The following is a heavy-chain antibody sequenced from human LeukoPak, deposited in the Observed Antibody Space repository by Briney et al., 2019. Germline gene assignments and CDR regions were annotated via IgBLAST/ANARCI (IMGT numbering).Heavy chain of an antibody. CDR1: GGSFSGYY. D-gene: IGHD6-19*01. CDR2: IHHSGST. V-gene: IGHV4-34*01. CDR3: AGERGEEYSSGWYKRNYFDN. Sequence: SETLSLTCAVYGGSFSGYYWSWIRQPPGKGLEWIGEIHHSGSTNYNPSLKSRVTMSVDTSKNQFSLKLSSVTAADTAVYYCAGERGEEYSSGWYKRNYFDNWGQGIRVTVSS. J-gene: IGHJ4*02.